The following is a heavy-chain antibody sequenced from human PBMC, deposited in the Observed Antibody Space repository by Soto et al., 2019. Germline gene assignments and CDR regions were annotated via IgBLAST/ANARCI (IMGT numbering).Heavy chain of an antibody. CDR3: ARAYCSGGSCHSDYYYGMDV. CDR1: GYTLTGYY. D-gene: IGHD2-15*01. V-gene: IGHV1-2*02. J-gene: IGHJ6*02. CDR2: INPNSGGT. Sequence: ASVKVSCKASGYTLTGYYRDWVRHAPGQGLEWMGWINPNSGGTNYAQKFQGRVTMTRDTSISTAYMELSRLRSDDTAVYYCARAYCSGGSCHSDYYYGMDVWGQRPTGTVSS.